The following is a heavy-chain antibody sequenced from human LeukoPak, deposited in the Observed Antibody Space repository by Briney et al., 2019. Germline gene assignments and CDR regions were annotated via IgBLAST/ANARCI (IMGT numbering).Heavy chain of an antibody. D-gene: IGHD3-3*01. V-gene: IGHV3-7*01. J-gene: IGHJ6*03. CDR1: GFTFSSYW. CDR3: ESSNAPHYYDFWSGYYDYYYYMDV. Sequence: GGSLRLSCAASGFTFSSYWMSWVRQAPGKGLECLANINQDGIEKYYVDSVKGRFTISRDNAKNSLYLQMNSVRAEDTAVYYCESSNAPHYYDFWSGYYDYYYYMDVWGKGTTVTVSS. CDR2: INQDGIEK.